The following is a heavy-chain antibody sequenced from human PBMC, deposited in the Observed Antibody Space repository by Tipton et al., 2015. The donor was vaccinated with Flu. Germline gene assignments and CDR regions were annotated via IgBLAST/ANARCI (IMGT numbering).Heavy chain of an antibody. CDR1: GYTFTGYY. CDR3: ARSIVATVEDY. Sequence: QLVQSGAEVKKPGASVKVSCKASGYTFTGYYVHWVRQAPGQGLEWMGWVNPKSGGTKYAQKFQGRVTTTRDTSISTAYMELNSLTSDDTAVYYCARSIVATVEDYWGQGTLVTVSS. J-gene: IGHJ4*02. D-gene: IGHD5-12*01. CDR2: VNPKSGGT. V-gene: IGHV1-2*02.